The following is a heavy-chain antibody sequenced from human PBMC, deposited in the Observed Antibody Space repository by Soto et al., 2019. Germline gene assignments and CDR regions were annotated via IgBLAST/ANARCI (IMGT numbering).Heavy chain of an antibody. V-gene: IGHV1-69*13. CDR2: FVPMFGSA. CDR3: AREDDTTGHYSWFDP. J-gene: IGHJ5*02. Sequence: SVEVSCKPSGTTFDSFTFSWVRQAPGQGLEWMGGFVPMFGSASIAQRFQGRVRITADASTGTGFMELSDLRSEDSAIYYCAREDDTTGHYSWFDPWGPGTLVTVSS. CDR1: GTTFDSFT. D-gene: IGHD3-9*01.